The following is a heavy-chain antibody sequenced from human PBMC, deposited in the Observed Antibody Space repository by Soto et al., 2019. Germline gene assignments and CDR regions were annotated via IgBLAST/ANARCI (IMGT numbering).Heavy chain of an antibody. CDR2: ITSSSSTI. CDR3: ARSRYCSGGSCYPNWFDT. CDR1: GFTFSSYS. J-gene: IGHJ5*02. D-gene: IGHD2-15*01. Sequence: EVQLVESGGGLQQSGGSLRLSCAASGFTFSSYSMNWIRQAPGKGLEWVSYITSSSSTIYYADSVKGRFTISRDNAKNSLYLQMNNLRAEDTAVYYCARSRYCSGGSCYPNWFDTWGQGTLVTVSS. V-gene: IGHV3-48*01.